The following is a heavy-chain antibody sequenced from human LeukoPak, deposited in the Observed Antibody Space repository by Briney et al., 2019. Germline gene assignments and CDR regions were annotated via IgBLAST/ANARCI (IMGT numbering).Heavy chain of an antibody. V-gene: IGHV3-11*04. J-gene: IGHJ4*02. D-gene: IGHD6-13*01. Sequence: LSLTCTVSGGSISSYYWSWVRQAPGKGLEWLSYISGRGNYVDYAESLKGRITISRDNAKNSLYLQMNSLRAEDTAVYYCARSGIGATEIDYWGQGTLVTVSS. CDR3: ARSGIGATEIDY. CDR2: ISGRGNYV. CDR1: GGSISSYY.